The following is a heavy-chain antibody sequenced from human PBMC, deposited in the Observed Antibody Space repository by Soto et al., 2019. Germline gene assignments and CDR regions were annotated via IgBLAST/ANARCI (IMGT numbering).Heavy chain of an antibody. CDR3: ARGWGRIFDY. CDR2: INHSGST. CDR1: GGSFSGYY. Sequence: QVQLQQWGAGLLKPSETLSLTCAVYGGSFSGYYWNWIRQPPGKGLEWIGEINHSGSTNYNPSLKRRVHLTVNTSKNQFSLKLSSVTAADTAVYYCARGWGRIFDYWGQGTLVTVSS. J-gene: IGHJ4*02. D-gene: IGHD7-27*01. V-gene: IGHV4-34*01.